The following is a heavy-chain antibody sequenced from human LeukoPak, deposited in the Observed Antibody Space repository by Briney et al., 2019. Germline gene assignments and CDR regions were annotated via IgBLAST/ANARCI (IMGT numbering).Heavy chain of an antibody. CDR3: ARADSMSIAAAGTGAFDI. V-gene: IGHV4-39*07. D-gene: IGHD6-13*01. J-gene: IGHJ3*02. Sequence: SETLSLTCTVSGGSISSIGYYWGWFRQPPGKGLEWIASIYYSGSTYYNPSLKSRVTISIDTSKSQFSLKLSSVTAADTAVYYCARADSMSIAAAGTGAFDIWGQGTMVTVSS. CDR2: IYYSGST. CDR1: GGSISSIGYY.